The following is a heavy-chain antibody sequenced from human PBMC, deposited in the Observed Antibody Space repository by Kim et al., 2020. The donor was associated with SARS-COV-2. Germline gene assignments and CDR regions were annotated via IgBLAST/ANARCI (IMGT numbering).Heavy chain of an antibody. D-gene: IGHD2-21*01. CDR1: GGTFSSYA. V-gene: IGHV1-69*13. CDR2: IIPIFGTA. J-gene: IGHJ5*02. Sequence: SVKVSCKASGGTFSSYAISWVRQAPGQGLEWMGGIIPIFGTANYAQKFQGRVTITADESTSTAYMELSSLRSEDTAVYYCARDIMARYCGGDCYRGLDPWGQGTLVTVSS. CDR3: ARDIMARYCGGDCYRGLDP.